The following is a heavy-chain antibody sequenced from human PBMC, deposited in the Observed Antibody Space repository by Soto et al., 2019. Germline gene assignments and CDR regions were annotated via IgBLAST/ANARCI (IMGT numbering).Heavy chain of an antibody. CDR3: AREELADYYYYGLDI. D-gene: IGHD6-19*01. V-gene: IGHV1-3*04. CDR1: GYTFTSYA. Sequence: ASVKVSCKASGYTFTSYAIHWVRQAPGQSLEWMGWISTGNGNTKYSQKFQVRVTLTRDTSASIAYMELSSLRSEDTAVYYCAREELADYYYYGLDIWGQGTTVTVSS. J-gene: IGHJ6*02. CDR2: ISTGNGNT.